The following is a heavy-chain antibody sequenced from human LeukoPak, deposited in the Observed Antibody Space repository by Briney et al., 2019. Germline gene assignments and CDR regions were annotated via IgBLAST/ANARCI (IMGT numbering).Heavy chain of an antibody. CDR2: IHRGGTT. V-gene: IGHV3-53*01. CDR1: GFTVSNNY. CDR3: ARVDGGQSI. J-gene: IGHJ4*02. Sequence: PGGSLRLSCAASGFTVSNNYMSWVRQAPGKGLEWVSLIHRGGTTYYADSVKGRFTISRDNSKNTLYFQMNSLRAEDTAVCYCARVDGGQSIWGQGTLVTVSS. D-gene: IGHD6-6*01.